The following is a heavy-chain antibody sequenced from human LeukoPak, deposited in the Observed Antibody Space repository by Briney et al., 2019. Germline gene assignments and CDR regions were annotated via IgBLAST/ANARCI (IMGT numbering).Heavy chain of an antibody. CDR3: AKGDSGSYFYFDY. J-gene: IGHJ4*02. Sequence: GGSLRLSCAASGFTFSSYGMHWVRQAPGKGLERVAVISYDGSNKYYADSVKGRFTISRDNSKNTLYLQMNSLRAEDTAVYYCAKGDSGSYFYFDYWGQGTLVTVSS. CDR1: GFTFSSYG. D-gene: IGHD1-26*01. V-gene: IGHV3-30*18. CDR2: ISYDGSNK.